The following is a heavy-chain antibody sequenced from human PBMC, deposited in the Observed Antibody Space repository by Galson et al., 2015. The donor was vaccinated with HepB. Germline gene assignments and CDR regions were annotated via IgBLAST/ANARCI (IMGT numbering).Heavy chain of an antibody. Sequence: SVKVSCKASGYTFTSYYMHWVRQAPGQGLEWMGIINPSGGSTSYAQKFQGRVTMTRDTSTSTVYMELSSLRSEDTAVYYCARLYTESGGYYTDALDIWGQGTMVTVSS. D-gene: IGHD1-26*01. CDR2: INPSGGST. CDR3: ARLYTESGGYYTDALDI. V-gene: IGHV1-46*01. CDR1: GYTFTSYY. J-gene: IGHJ3*02.